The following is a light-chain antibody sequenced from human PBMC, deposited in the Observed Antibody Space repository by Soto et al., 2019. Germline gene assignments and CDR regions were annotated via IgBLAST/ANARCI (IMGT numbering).Light chain of an antibody. J-gene: IGKJ1*01. CDR1: QSVSSSF. V-gene: IGKV3-20*01. CDR3: QQYGSSPWT. CDR2: GAS. Sequence: EIVLTQSPGTLSLSPGERATLSCRASQSVSSSFLAWYQQKPGQAPRLLIYGASSRATGIPDRFSGSGSGTDFTLTISVLEPEVVAVYYCQQYGSSPWTFGQGTKVEIK.